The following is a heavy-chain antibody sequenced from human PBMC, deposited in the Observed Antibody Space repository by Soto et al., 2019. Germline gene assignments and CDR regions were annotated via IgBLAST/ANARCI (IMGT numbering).Heavy chain of an antibody. J-gene: IGHJ4*02. D-gene: IGHD6-19*01. CDR2: INPNSGGT. Sequence: GASVKVSCKASGYTFTGYYMHWVRQAPGQGLEWMGWINPNSGGTNYAQKLQGRVTMTRDTSISTAYMELSRLRSEDTAVYYCAIDSPGLGLDYWGQVTLVTVSS. CDR3: AIDSPGLGLDY. CDR1: GYTFTGYY. V-gene: IGHV1-2*02.